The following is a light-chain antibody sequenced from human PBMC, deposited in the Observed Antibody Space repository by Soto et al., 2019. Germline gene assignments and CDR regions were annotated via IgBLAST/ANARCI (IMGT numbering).Light chain of an antibody. V-gene: IGKV3-15*01. CDR3: QQYNDWPPA. Sequence: EIVLTQSPVTLSLSPGESVTLSCRASQSVSNYLAWYQQKPGQAPRLLIYDASYRATGIPARFRGSGSGTEFTLTIDSLQSEDFAVYYCQQYNDWPPAFGGGTKVEIK. CDR1: QSVSNY. CDR2: DAS. J-gene: IGKJ4*01.